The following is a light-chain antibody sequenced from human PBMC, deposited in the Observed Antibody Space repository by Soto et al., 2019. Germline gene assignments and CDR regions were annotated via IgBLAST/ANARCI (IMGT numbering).Light chain of an antibody. V-gene: IGKV1-6*01. CDR2: ASS. CDR3: LQDYTYPRT. J-gene: IGKJ1*01. CDR1: QGIRND. Sequence: AIQMTQSPSSLSASVGDRVNITCRASQGIRNDLAWYQQRPGAAPKLLIFASSNLQTGVPSRFRGSGSGTDFTLTISSLLPDDFATYYCLQDYTYPRTFGQGTKWEI.